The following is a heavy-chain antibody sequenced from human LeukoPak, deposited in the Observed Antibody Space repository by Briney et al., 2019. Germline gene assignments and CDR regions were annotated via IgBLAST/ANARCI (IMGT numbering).Heavy chain of an antibody. D-gene: IGHD2-2*01. Sequence: SVRGRFAISRDNAKNSLYLQMNSLRAEDTAVYYCARDLHQYYFDYWGQGTLVTVSS. V-gene: IGHV3-11*06. J-gene: IGHJ4*02. CDR3: ARDLHQYYFDY.